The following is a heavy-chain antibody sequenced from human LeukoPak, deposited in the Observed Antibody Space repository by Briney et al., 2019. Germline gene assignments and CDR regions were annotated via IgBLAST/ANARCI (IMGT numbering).Heavy chain of an antibody. V-gene: IGHV1-18*01. CDR2: ISAYNGNT. J-gene: IGHJ4*02. CDR3: ARDTYCSGGSCYSNYFDY. D-gene: IGHD2-15*01. Sequence: GASVKVSCKASGGTLSSYAISWVRQAPGQGLEWMGWISAYNGNTNYAQKVQGRVTMTTETSTSTAYMELRGLRSDDTAVYYCARDTYCSGGSCYSNYFDYWGQGTLVTVSS. CDR1: GGTLSSYA.